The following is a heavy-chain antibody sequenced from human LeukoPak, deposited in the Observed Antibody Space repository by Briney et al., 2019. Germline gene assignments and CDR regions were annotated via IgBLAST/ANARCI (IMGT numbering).Heavy chain of an antibody. CDR3: AVGYCTNGVCEDWFDP. Sequence: SVKVSCKASGGTFSSYAISGVRQAPGQGLEWMGGIIPIFGTANYAQKFQGRVTITTDESTSTAYMELSSLRSEDTAVYYCAVGYCTNGVCEDWFDPWGQGTLVTVSS. J-gene: IGHJ5*02. CDR2: IIPIFGTA. CDR1: GGTFSSYA. D-gene: IGHD2-8*01. V-gene: IGHV1-69*05.